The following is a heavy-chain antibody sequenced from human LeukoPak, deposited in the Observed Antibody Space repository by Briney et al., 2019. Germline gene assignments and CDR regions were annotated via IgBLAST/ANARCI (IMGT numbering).Heavy chain of an antibody. CDR3: AKGERHYYDSSGYYSYYFDY. CDR2: ISGSGGRT. Sequence: GGSLRLSCAASGFTFSSYAMSWVRQAPRKGLEWVSAISGSGGRTYCADSVKGRFTISRDNSKNTLYLQMNSLRAEDTAVYYCAKGERHYYDSSGYYSYYFDYWGQGTLVTVSS. V-gene: IGHV3-23*01. CDR1: GFTFSSYA. J-gene: IGHJ4*02. D-gene: IGHD3-22*01.